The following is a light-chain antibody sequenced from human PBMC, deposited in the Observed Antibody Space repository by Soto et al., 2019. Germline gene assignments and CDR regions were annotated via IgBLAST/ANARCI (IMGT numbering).Light chain of an antibody. Sequence: EILMTQSPATLSLSPGERATLSCRASQSVSSNLAWYQQKPGQAPRLLIYGASTRATGIPARFSGSGSGTEFTLTISSLQSEDFAVYYCQQYNNWWTFGQGTKVDIK. V-gene: IGKV3-15*01. CDR3: QQYNNWWT. CDR1: QSVSSN. CDR2: GAS. J-gene: IGKJ1*01.